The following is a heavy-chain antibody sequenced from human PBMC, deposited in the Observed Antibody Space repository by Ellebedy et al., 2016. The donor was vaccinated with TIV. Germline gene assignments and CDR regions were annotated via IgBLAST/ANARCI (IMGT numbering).Heavy chain of an antibody. V-gene: IGHV1-18*01. Sequence: AASVKVSCKASGYTFTSQGISWVRQAPGQGLEWMGWISVYNGNTTYAQNLQGRVTMTTDTSTSTAYMEVRGLRSDETAVYYCAVGLAIDYWGQGTLLTVSS. J-gene: IGHJ4*02. CDR3: AVGLAIDY. CDR2: ISVYNGNT. CDR1: GYTFTSQG.